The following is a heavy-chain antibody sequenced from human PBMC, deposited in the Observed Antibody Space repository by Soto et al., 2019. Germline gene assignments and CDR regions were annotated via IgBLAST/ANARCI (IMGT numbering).Heavy chain of an antibody. D-gene: IGHD2-2*01. CDR2: ISSSGSTI. V-gene: IGHV3-11*01. CDR1: GFTFSDYY. J-gene: IGHJ6*02. CDR3: ARGVVPAATDYYYYGMDV. Sequence: GGSLRLSCAASGFTFSDYYMSWIRQAPGKGLEWVSYISSSGSTIYYADSVKGRFTISRDNAKNSLYLQMNSLRAEDTAVYYCARGVVPAATDYYYYGMDVWGQGTTVTVSS.